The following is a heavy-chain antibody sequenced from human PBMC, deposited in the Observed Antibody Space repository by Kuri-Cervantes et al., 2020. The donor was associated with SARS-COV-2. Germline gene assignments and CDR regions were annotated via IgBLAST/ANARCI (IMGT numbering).Heavy chain of an antibody. CDR1: GGSISSSSYY. J-gene: IGHJ6*03. CDR3: ARQPPSDYDFWSGYYPLLYMDV. Sequence: SETLSLTCTVSGGSISSSSYYWGWIRQPPGKGLEWIGEINHSRSTNYNPSLKSRVTISVDTSKNQFSLKLSSVTAADTAVYYCARQPPSDYDFWSGYYPLLYMDVWGKGTTVTVSS. D-gene: IGHD3-3*01. CDR2: INHSRST. V-gene: IGHV4-39*01.